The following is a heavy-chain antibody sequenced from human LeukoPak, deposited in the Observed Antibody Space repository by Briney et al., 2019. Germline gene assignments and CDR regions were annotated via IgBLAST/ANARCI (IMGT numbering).Heavy chain of an antibody. CDR2: ISVASNT. J-gene: IGHJ4*02. D-gene: IGHD3-3*01. Sequence: GGSLRLFCAASVLAFSSYAMSWVRQAPGKGLEWVSTISVASNTFYADSVKGRFTISRDNSRNTVYLQMTSLRADDTAVYYCADYGVSGVRNNFYWGQGTLVTLSS. CDR1: VLAFSSYA. V-gene: IGHV3-23*01. CDR3: ADYGVSGVRNNFY.